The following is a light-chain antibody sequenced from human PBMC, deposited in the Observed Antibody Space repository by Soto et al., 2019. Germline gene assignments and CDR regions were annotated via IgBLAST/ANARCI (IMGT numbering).Light chain of an antibody. CDR2: GAS. CDR3: QQYRSSPPVT. Sequence: EIVLTQSPGTLSLSPGERATLSCRASQSVYNNYLAWYQQKPGQSPRVLIYGASNRATGIPDRFSGSGSGTDFTLTISRLEPEDFAVYYCQQYRSSPPVTFGQGTRLEIK. CDR1: QSVYNNY. J-gene: IGKJ5*01. V-gene: IGKV3-20*01.